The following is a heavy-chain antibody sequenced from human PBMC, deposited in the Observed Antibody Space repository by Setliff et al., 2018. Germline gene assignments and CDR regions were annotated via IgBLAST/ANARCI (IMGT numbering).Heavy chain of an antibody. CDR1: GGSISSGTYY. J-gene: IGHJ6*04. CDR2: LHTSGSI. CDR3: ARDAYYFGSDNFKLGAVDV. D-gene: IGHD3-10*01. Sequence: PSETLSLTCTVSGGSISSGTYYWSWIRQPAGKGLEWIGRLHTSGSIDYNPSLKSRVTISVDTSKNQFSLRLRSVTAADTAVYFCARDAYYFGSDNFKLGAVDVWGTGTTVTVSS. V-gene: IGHV4-61*02.